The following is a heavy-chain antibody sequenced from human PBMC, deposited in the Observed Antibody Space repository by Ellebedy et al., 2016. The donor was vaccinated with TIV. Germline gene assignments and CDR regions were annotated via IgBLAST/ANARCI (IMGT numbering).Heavy chain of an antibody. CDR1: GGTFSSFA. V-gene: IGHV1-69*13. J-gene: IGHJ4*02. Sequence: SVKVSCKASGGTFSSFAISWVRQAPGQGLEWMGVIIRMFGTASYAQKFLGRVTITADEFTSTAYMEMSNLRSEDTAVYYCARHSGYHAISYLDYWGQGTLVTASS. CDR3: ARHSGYHAISYLDY. D-gene: IGHD5-12*01. CDR2: IIRMFGTA.